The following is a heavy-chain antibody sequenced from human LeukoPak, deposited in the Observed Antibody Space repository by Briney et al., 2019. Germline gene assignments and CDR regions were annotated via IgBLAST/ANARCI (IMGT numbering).Heavy chain of an antibody. CDR3: GRVGSGGTREDTLDI. CDR2: IGSSSSHI. V-gene: IGHV3-21*01. CDR1: GFTFSSYS. J-gene: IGHJ3*02. D-gene: IGHD1-26*01. Sequence: GGSLRLSCAASGFTFSSYSMNWVRQTPGKGLEWVSSIGSSSSHIYYADSVKGRFTISRDNAKNSLYLQMNSLRAEDTAVYYCGRVGSGGTREDTLDIWGHGAMVTVSS.